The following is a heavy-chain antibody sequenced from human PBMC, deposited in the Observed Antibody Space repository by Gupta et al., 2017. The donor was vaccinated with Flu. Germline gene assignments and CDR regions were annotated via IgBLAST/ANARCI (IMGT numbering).Heavy chain of an antibody. CDR2: ISYDGSNK. D-gene: IGHD6-6*01. J-gene: IGHJ4*02. CDR3: AKDRIAARPGPFDY. CDR1: GFTFSSYG. Sequence: QVQLVESGGGVVQPGRSLRLSCAASGFTFSSYGMPWVRQAPGKGLEWVAVISYDGSNKYYADSVKVRFTISRDNSKNTLYLQMNSLRAEDTAVYYCAKDRIAARPGPFDYWGQGTLVTVSS. V-gene: IGHV3-30*18.